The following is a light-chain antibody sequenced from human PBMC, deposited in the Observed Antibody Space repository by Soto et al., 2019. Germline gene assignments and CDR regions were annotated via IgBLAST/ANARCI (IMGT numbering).Light chain of an antibody. J-gene: IGKJ2*01. Sequence: DIQMTQSPSSLSVSVGDRVTINCRTSQSITNYLNWYQQKPGKAPKLLVYAASSLQSGVPSRFSGNGSGTDFTLTISSLQREDFASYYCQQSDSYPYTFGQGTKREIK. CDR2: AAS. CDR3: QQSDSYPYT. V-gene: IGKV1-39*01. CDR1: QSITNY.